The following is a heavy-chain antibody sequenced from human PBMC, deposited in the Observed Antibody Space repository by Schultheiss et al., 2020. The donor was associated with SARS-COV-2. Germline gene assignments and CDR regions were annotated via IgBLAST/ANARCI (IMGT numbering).Heavy chain of an antibody. Sequence: GGSLRLSCVASGFSFSTYWMTWVRQAPGKGLASVANIKGDSSEILHVDSVRGRFTISRDNAQNSLYLQMHSLRAEDTGVYYCARGVYCSGATCYPTRYGMDVWGQGTTVTVSS. J-gene: IGHJ6*02. CDR2: IKGDSSEI. CDR1: GFSFSTYW. D-gene: IGHD2-2*01. CDR3: ARGVYCSGATCYPTRYGMDV. V-gene: IGHV3-7*01.